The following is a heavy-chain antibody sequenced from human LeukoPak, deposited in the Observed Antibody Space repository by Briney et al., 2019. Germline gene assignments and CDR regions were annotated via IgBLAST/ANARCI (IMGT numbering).Heavy chain of an antibody. D-gene: IGHD6-13*01. J-gene: IGHJ3*02. CDR3: ARDKRYSSSWADDAFDI. V-gene: IGHV1-18*01. CDR2: ISAYNGNT. CDR1: GYTFTSYG. Sequence: GASVKVSCKASGYTFTSYGISWVRQAPGQGLEWMGWISAYNGNTNYAQKLQGRVTMTTDTSTSTAYMELRSLRSDDTAVYYCARDKRYSSSWADDAFDIWGQGTMVTVSS.